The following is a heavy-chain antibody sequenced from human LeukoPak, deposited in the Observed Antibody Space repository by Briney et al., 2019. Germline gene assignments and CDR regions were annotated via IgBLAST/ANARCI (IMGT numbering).Heavy chain of an antibody. CDR1: GGTFSSYA. Sequence: SVKVSCKASGGTFSSYAISWVRQAPGQGLEWMGGIIPIFGTANYAQKFQGRVTITTDESTSTAYMELSSLRSEDTAVYYCARALDCSSTSCHESDYYYYMDVWGRGTTVTVSS. J-gene: IGHJ6*03. V-gene: IGHV1-69*05. D-gene: IGHD2-2*01. CDR3: ARALDCSSTSCHESDYYYYMDV. CDR2: IIPIFGTA.